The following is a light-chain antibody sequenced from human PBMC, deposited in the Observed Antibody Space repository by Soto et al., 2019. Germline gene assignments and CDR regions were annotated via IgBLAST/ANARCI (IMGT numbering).Light chain of an antibody. CDR2: KAS. J-gene: IGKJ1*01. V-gene: IGKV1-5*03. CDR3: QQYNSYSWT. Sequence: DIQMTQSPSTLSGSVGDRVTITCRASQTISSWLAWYQQKPGKAPKLLIYKASTLKSGVPSRFSGSASGTEFTLTISSLQPDDIATYSCQQYNSYSWTFGQGTKVDIK. CDR1: QTISSW.